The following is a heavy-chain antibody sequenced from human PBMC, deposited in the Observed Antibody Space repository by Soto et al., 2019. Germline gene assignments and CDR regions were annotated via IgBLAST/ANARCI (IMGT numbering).Heavy chain of an antibody. J-gene: IGHJ6*02. V-gene: IGHV4-34*01. CDR1: GGSFSGYY. D-gene: IGHD2-15*01. CDR3: ARGVRGYCSGGSCYRGYYYYGMDV. CDR2: INHSGST. Sequence: SETLSLTCAVYGGSFSGYYWSWIRQPPGKGLEWIGEINHSGSTNYNPSLKGRVTVSVDTSKNQFSLKRSSVTAADTAVYYCARGVRGYCSGGSCYRGYYYYGMDVWGQGTTVTVSS.